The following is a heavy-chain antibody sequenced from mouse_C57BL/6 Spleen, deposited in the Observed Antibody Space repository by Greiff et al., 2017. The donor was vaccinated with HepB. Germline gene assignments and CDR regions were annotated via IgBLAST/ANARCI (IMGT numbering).Heavy chain of an antibody. CDR2: IHPNSGST. V-gene: IGHV1-64*01. CDR3: ARGAPYYDSYYYAMDY. CDR1: GYTFTSYW. Sequence: QVQLKESGAELVKPGASVKLSCKASGYTFTSYWMHWVKQRPGQGLEWIGMIHPNSGSTNYNEKFKSKATLTVDKSSSTAYMQLSSLTSEDSAVYYCARGAPYYDSYYYAMDYWGQGTSVTVSS. D-gene: IGHD2-4*01. J-gene: IGHJ4*01.